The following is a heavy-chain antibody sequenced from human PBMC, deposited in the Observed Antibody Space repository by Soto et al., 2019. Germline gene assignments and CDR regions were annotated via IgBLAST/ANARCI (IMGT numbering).Heavy chain of an antibody. J-gene: IGHJ5*02. Sequence: SETLSLTCTVSGGSISSYYWSWIRQPPGKGLEWIGYIYYSGSTNYNPSLKSRVTISVDTSKNQFSLKLSSVTAADTAVYYCARVWGSYDILTGYRGWFDPWGQGTLVTVSS. CDR1: GGSISSYY. CDR3: ARVWGSYDILTGYRGWFDP. V-gene: IGHV4-59*01. CDR2: IYYSGST. D-gene: IGHD3-9*01.